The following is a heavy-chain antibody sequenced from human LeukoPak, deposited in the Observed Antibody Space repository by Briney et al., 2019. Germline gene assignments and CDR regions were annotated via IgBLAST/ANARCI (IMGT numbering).Heavy chain of an antibody. V-gene: IGHV3-33*08. CDR3: ATWRGSGSYGGYFDY. D-gene: IGHD3-10*01. J-gene: IGHJ4*02. CDR2: IWYDGSKK. Sequence: GGSLRLSCAASGFTFSSYGMHWVRQAPGKGLEWVAIIWYDGSKKYYADSVKGRFTISRDNSKNTLYLQMNSLRVEDTAVYYCATWRGSGSYGGYFDYWGQGTLVTVSS. CDR1: GFTFSSYG.